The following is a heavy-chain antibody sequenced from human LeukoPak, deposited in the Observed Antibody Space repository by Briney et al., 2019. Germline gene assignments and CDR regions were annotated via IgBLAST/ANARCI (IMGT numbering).Heavy chain of an antibody. Sequence: ASVKVSCKASGYTFTSYYMHRVRQAPGQGLEWMGIINPSGGSTSYAQKFQGRVTMTRDTSTSTVYMELSSLRSEDTAVYYCARALPSIAAAGNWFDPWGQGTLVTVSS. CDR2: INPSGGST. CDR3: ARALPSIAAAGNWFDP. V-gene: IGHV1-46*01. J-gene: IGHJ5*02. D-gene: IGHD6-13*01. CDR1: GYTFTSYY.